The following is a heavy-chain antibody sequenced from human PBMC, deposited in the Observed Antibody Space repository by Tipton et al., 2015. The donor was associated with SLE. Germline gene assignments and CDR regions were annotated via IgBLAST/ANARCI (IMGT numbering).Heavy chain of an antibody. D-gene: IGHD2/OR15-2a*01. CDR2: IFHSGST. CDR3: ARLYPMSTFDV. Sequence: TLSLTCAVSGGSVSGGGYSWSWIRQPPGKGLGWIGNIFHSGSTYYSPSLKSRVIMSVDRFKNQFSLNLTSVTAADTAVYYCARLYPMSTFDVWGRGALVTVSS. V-gene: IGHV4-30-2*01. CDR1: GGSVSGGGYS. J-gene: IGHJ2*01.